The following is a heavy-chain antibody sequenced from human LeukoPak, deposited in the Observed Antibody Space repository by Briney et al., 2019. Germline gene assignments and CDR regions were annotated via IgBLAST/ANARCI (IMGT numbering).Heavy chain of an antibody. CDR1: GFTFSSYE. CDR2: ISSSGSTI. Sequence: GGSLRLSCAASGFTFSSYEMNWVRQAPGKGLEWVSYISSSGSTIYYADSVKGRFTISRDNAKNSLYLQMNNLRTADTALYYCARPGPYYFGSGSEINFYYYGMDVWGQGTTVTVSS. J-gene: IGHJ6*02. V-gene: IGHV3-48*03. D-gene: IGHD3-10*01. CDR3: ARPGPYYFGSGSEINFYYYGMDV.